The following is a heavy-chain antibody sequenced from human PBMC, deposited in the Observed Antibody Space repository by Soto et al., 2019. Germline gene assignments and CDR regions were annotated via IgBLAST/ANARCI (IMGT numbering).Heavy chain of an antibody. CDR3: ARDGVGATTFFGFLAY. D-gene: IGHD1-26*01. V-gene: IGHV3-33*08. CDR2: IRYDGSDE. Sequence: QVQLVESGGGVVQPGGSLRLSCAASASIFKGHGMHWVRQAPGKGLEWVAIIRYDGSDEHYGDSVKGRFTISRDNSKNMLYLQMNRLRAEDTAVYYCARDGVGATTFFGFLAYWGQGTLVTVSS. CDR1: ASIFKGHG. J-gene: IGHJ4*02.